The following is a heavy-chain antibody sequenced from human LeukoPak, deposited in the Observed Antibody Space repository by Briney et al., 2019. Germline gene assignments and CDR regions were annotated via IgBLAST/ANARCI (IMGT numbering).Heavy chain of an antibody. CDR2: ISYDGENR. CDR3: AKAKEILTGYYDY. D-gene: IGHD3-9*01. J-gene: IGHJ4*02. CDR1: GFTFKNYG. V-gene: IGHV3-30*18. Sequence: GGSLGLSCAASGFTFKNYGMHWVRQTPGKGLEWVAVISYDGENRYYADSVKGRFTISRDNSKNTLYVQMNSLRAEDTAVYYCAKAKEILTGYYDYWGQGALVTVSS.